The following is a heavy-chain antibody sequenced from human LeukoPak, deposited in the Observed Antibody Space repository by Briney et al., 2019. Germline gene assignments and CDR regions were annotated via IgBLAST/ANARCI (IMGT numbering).Heavy chain of an antibody. CDR3: ARGSRAAFDY. Sequence: SETLSLTCTVSGGSISSYYWSWIRQPPGKGLEWIGCIYYSGNTNYNPSLKGRVTISVDTSKNQFSLKLSSVTAEDTAMYYCARGSRAAFDYWGQGTLVTVSS. V-gene: IGHV4-59*01. CDR1: GGSISSYY. CDR2: IYYSGNT. J-gene: IGHJ4*02.